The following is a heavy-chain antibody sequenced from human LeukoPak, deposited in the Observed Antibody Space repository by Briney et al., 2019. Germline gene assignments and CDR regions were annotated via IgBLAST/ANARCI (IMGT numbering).Heavy chain of an antibody. J-gene: IGHJ4*02. D-gene: IGHD1-26*01. V-gene: IGHV3-23*01. CDR1: GFTFSDYA. CDR3: ARVPFLVETFDY. CDR2: ISGSGGTT. Sequence: PGGSLRLSCAASGFTFSDYAMTWVRQAPGKGLEWVSTISGSGGTTYYADSVKGRFTISRDNAKNSLYLQMNSLRAEDTAVYYCARVPFLVETFDYWGQGTLVTVSS.